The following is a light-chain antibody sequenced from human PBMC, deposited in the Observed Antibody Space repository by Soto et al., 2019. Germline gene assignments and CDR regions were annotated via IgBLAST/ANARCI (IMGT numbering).Light chain of an antibody. CDR2: EVS. V-gene: IGLV2-14*01. Sequence: QSALTQPASVSGSPGQSITISCTGTSSDVGGYNYVSWYQQHPGRAPQLLIYEVSNRPSGLSSRFSGSKSGNTASLTISGLQAEDEADYYCSSYTSTSTLILGGGTKVTVL. J-gene: IGLJ2*01. CDR3: SSYTSTSTLI. CDR1: SSDVGGYNY.